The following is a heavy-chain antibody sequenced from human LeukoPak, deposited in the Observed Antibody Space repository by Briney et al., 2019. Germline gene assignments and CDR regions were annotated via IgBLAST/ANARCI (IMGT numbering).Heavy chain of an antibody. D-gene: IGHD5-12*01. Sequence: SETLSLTCAVSGGSVSSGGYSWSWIRQPPGMGLEWIGYIYHSGSTYYNPSLNSRVTISVDRSKNHFPLRLSSVTAADTAVYYCARTTSNYDYYFDYWGQGALVTVSS. J-gene: IGHJ4*02. CDR1: GGSVSSGGYS. CDR2: IYHSGST. V-gene: IGHV4-30-2*01. CDR3: ARTTSNYDYYFDY.